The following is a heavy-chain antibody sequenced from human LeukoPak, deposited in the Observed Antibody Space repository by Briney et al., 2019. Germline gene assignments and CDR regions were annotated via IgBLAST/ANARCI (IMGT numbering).Heavy chain of an antibody. Sequence: GESLKISCKGSGYSFTSYWIGWVRQMPGEGLEWMGIIYPGDSVTRYSPSFQGQVTISADKSITTAYLHWSSLKASDTAMYYCARRRAVAGTYYFVSWGQGTLVTVSS. J-gene: IGHJ4*02. CDR3: ARRRAVAGTYYFVS. CDR1: GYSFTSYW. V-gene: IGHV5-51*01. CDR2: IYPGDSVT. D-gene: IGHD6-19*01.